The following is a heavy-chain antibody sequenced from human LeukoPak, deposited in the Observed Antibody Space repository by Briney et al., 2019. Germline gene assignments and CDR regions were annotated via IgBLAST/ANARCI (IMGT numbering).Heavy chain of an antibody. CDR3: WLAIRGSYLDY. Sequence: ASVKVSCKASGYTFTNYYMHWVRQAPGQGLEWMGIMHPSGVSITYAQKFQGRVTLTSDTSTSTVYMELSSLRYEDTAFYYCWLAIRGSYLDYWGQGSLVTVSS. J-gene: IGHJ4*02. V-gene: IGHV1-46*01. CDR1: GYTFTNYY. CDR2: MHPSGVSI. D-gene: IGHD1-26*01.